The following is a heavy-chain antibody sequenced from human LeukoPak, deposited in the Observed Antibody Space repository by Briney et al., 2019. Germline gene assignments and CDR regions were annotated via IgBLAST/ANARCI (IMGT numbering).Heavy chain of an antibody. V-gene: IGHV4-59*08. D-gene: IGHD4-17*01. J-gene: IGHJ4*02. Sequence: SETLSHTCTLSSVSLSNDYTSWVRQPPGKGLEWLGYIYYSGSSNYNPSLTRRVTISADRHQNPFSLQLSSVCPPHTPVYYSARQSRYGDFIATPFQNWGQGTLVTVSS. CDR1: SVSLSNDY. CDR2: IYYSGSS. CDR3: ARQSRYGDFIATPFQN.